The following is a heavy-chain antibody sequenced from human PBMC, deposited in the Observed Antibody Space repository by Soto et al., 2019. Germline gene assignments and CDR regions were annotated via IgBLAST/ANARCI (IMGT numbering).Heavy chain of an antibody. CDR2: ISGGGDRT. D-gene: IGHD2-2*01. CDR1: GFTFINYA. Sequence: EVQLLESGGGLVQSGGSLRLSCVGSGFTFINYAMNWVRKTPGKGLEWVSGISGGGDRTFDADSVKGRFTISRDNSKNTVNLQMNSLRADDTAVYYCARKVLGSTSRPDWWYFDLWGRGTLVTVSS. J-gene: IGHJ2*01. V-gene: IGHV3-23*01. CDR3: ARKVLGSTSRPDWWYFDL.